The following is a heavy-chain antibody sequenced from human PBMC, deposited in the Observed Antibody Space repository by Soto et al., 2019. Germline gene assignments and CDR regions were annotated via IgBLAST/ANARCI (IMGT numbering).Heavy chain of an antibody. Sequence: GGSLRLSCAASGFTFSSYGMHWVRQAPGKGLEWVAVISYDGSNKYYADSVKGRFTISRDNSKNTLYLQMNSLRAEDTAVYYCAKDQYYDFWSGYWGWYFDYWGQGTLVTVSS. CDR2: ISYDGSNK. CDR3: AKDQYYDFWSGYWGWYFDY. J-gene: IGHJ4*02. V-gene: IGHV3-30*18. CDR1: GFTFSSYG. D-gene: IGHD3-3*01.